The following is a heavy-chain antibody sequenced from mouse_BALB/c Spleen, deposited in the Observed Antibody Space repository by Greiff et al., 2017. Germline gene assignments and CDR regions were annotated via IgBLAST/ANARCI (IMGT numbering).Heavy chain of an antibody. CDR3: ARKGSIYDGYFYYAMDD. CDR2: ISSGSSTI. J-gene: IGHJ4*01. Sequence: EVNVVESGGGLVQPGGSRKLSCAASGFTFSSFGMHWVRQAPEKGLEWVAYISSGSSTIYYADTVKGRFTISRDNPKNTLFLQMTSLRSEDTAMYYCARKGSIYDGYFYYAMDDWGQGTSVTVSS. V-gene: IGHV5-17*02. D-gene: IGHD2-3*01. CDR1: GFTFSSFG.